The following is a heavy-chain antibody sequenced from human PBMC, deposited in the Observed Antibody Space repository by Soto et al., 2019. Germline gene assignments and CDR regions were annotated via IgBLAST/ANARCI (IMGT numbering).Heavy chain of an antibody. D-gene: IGHD6-13*01. CDR3: ARAGINWFDP. V-gene: IGHV1-46*01. CDR1: GYIFTSYH. J-gene: IGHJ5*02. CDR2: INPSGGST. Sequence: QVQLVQSGAEVKNPVASVKVSCKASGYIFTSYHMHWVRQAPGQGLEWMGIINPSGGSTDYAQKFQGRVTMTSYTSTSTVYMELTTLRSEDTAVYYCARAGINWFDPWGQGTLVIVSS.